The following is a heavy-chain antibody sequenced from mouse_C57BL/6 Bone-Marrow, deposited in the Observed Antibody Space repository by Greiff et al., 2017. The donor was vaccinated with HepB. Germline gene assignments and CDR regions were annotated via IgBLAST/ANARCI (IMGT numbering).Heavy chain of an antibody. V-gene: IGHV1-64*01. J-gene: IGHJ2*01. Sequence: QVQLKQPGAELVKPGASVKLSCKASGYTFTSYWMHWVKQRPGQGLEWIGMIHPNSGSTNYNEKFKSKATLTVDKSSSTAYMQLSSLTSEDSAVYYCASGMAHFDYWGQGTTLTVSS. CDR1: GYTFTSYW. D-gene: IGHD2-10*02. CDR2: IHPNSGST. CDR3: ASGMAHFDY.